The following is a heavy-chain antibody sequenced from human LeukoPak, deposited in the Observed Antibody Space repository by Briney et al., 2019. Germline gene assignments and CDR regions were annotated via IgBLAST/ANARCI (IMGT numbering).Heavy chain of an antibody. CDR3: AMNIAAAIDY. Sequence: PGGSLRLSWAAAGFTFSSYGMHWVRQAPGKGLEWVAVISYDGSNKYYADSVKGRFTISRDNSKNTLYLQMNSLRAEDTAVYYCAMNIAAAIDYWGQGTLVTVSS. CDR1: GFTFSSYG. CDR2: ISYDGSNK. D-gene: IGHD6-13*01. V-gene: IGHV3-30*03. J-gene: IGHJ4*02.